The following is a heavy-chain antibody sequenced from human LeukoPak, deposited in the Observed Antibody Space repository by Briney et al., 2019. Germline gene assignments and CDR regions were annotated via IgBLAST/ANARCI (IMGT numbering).Heavy chain of an antibody. D-gene: IGHD5-18*01. CDR2: IRSKANSYAT. J-gene: IGHJ4*02. V-gene: IGHV3-73*01. CDR1: GFTFSSSA. CDR3: YSSRPLC. Sequence: GGSLRLSCAASGFTFSSSAMHWVRQASGKGLEWVDRIRSKANSYATAYAASVKGRFSISRDDSKNTAYLQMHSLKTEDTAVYYCYSSRPLCWGQGTLVTVSS.